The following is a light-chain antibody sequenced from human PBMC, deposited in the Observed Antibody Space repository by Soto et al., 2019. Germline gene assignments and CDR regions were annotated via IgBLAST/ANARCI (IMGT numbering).Light chain of an antibody. J-gene: IGKJ1*01. CDR3: QQNKDWPGT. V-gene: IGKV3-15*01. Sequence: EIVMTQSPATLSVFPGERATLSCRASQSVSSSLAWYQQKPGQAPRLLIYGASNRATGVPVRFSGSGSGTEFTLTISSLKSEDFGVYYCQQNKDWPGTFGQGTKVDIK. CDR1: QSVSSS. CDR2: GAS.